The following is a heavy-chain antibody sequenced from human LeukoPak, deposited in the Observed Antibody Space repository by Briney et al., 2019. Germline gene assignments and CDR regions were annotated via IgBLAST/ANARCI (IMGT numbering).Heavy chain of an antibody. J-gene: IGHJ6*02. CDR2: MNLDGSEK. Sequence: PGGSLRLSCAASGFTFNRYWMTWVRQAPGKGLEWVVNMNLDGSEKYYVDSVKGRFTVSRDNAEKSLFLQMNSLRAEDTAVYYCARDYAAGAIDVWGRGTTVTVSS. CDR3: ARDYAAGAIDV. V-gene: IGHV3-7*01. D-gene: IGHD6-13*01. CDR1: GFTFNRYW.